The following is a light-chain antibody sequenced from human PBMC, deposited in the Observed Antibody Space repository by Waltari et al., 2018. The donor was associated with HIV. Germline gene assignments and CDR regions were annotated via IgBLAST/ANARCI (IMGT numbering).Light chain of an antibody. CDR2: GNN. CDR1: SSNIGAGYD. J-gene: IGLJ2*01. Sequence: QSVLTQPPSVSGAPGQRVTISCTGSSSNIGAGYDVHWYQQVPGTAPKLPTYGNNNRPSGVPDRFSASKSGASPSLAITGLQAEDEADYYCQSYDSSLTGSVFGGGTKLTVL. CDR3: QSYDSSLTGSV. V-gene: IGLV1-40*01.